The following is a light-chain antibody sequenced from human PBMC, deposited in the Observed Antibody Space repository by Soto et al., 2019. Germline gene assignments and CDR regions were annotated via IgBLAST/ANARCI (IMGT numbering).Light chain of an antibody. V-gene: IGKV3-20*01. J-gene: IGKJ2*01. CDR2: GAS. CDR3: QHYGSSAST. Sequence: EFVLTQSPGTLSLSPGERATLSCRASQSVRSNYLAWYQQKPGQSPRLLIYGASNRATGIPDRFSGSGSGTDFTLTISRLEPEDFAVFYCQHYGSSASTFGQGTTLEIK. CDR1: QSVRSNY.